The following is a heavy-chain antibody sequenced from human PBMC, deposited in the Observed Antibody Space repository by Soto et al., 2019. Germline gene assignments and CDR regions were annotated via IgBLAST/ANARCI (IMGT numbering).Heavy chain of an antibody. Sequence: QLQLQESGPGLLKPSETLSLTCNVSGGSIGSKTSCWGWIRQPPGKGLEWIATFYYSEYTYYNPSLKLQATIFVDTATNHFPLQLSSVTAADTAVYYCVKLAGHCRGGRCHADYAMDVWGQGTTATVSS. V-gene: IGHV4-39*02. J-gene: IGHJ6*02. CDR3: VKLAGHCRGGRCHADYAMDV. CDR1: GGSIGSKTSC. CDR2: FYYSEYT. D-gene: IGHD2-15*01.